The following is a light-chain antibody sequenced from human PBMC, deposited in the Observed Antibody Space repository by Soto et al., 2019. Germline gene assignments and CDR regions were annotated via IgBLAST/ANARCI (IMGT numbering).Light chain of an antibody. J-gene: IGKJ1*01. V-gene: IGKV1-6*01. CDR3: LQDYNYPRT. CDR2: AAS. Sequence: AIQMTQSPSSLSASVGDRVTITCRASQDIRSNLGWYQQKPGKAPKLLIYAASSLQSGVPSRFSGSGSGTDFTLTISSLQPEDFATYYCLQDYNYPRTFGQGTKVDIK. CDR1: QDIRSN.